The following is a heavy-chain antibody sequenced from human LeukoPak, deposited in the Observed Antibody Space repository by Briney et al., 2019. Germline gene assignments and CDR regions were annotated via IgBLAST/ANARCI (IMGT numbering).Heavy chain of an antibody. V-gene: IGHV4-31*03. CDR2: IYYSGST. D-gene: IGHD3-10*01. CDR1: GGSISSGGYY. Sequence: SETLSLTCTVSGGSISSGGYYWSWIRQHPGQGLEWIGYIYYSGSTYYNPSLKSRVTISVDTSKNQFSLKLSSVTAADTAVYYCARGLWFGELFAFDIWGQGTMVTVSS. J-gene: IGHJ3*02. CDR3: ARGLWFGELFAFDI.